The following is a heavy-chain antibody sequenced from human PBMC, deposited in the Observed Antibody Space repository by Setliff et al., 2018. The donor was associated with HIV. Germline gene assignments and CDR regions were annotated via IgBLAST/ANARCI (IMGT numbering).Heavy chain of an antibody. CDR2: ISPSGSTL. J-gene: IGHJ6*03. Sequence: PGGSLRLSCAASGFEFSDYYMSWIRQAPGKGLEWVSYISPSGSTLYYADSVKGRFTISRDNAKNSLHLQMNSLSAEDTAVYYCASWPSSYWSYSYYYIDVWGKGTTVTAP. CDR1: GFEFSDYY. V-gene: IGHV3-11*01. CDR3: ASWPSSYWSYSYYYIDV. D-gene: IGHD6-13*01.